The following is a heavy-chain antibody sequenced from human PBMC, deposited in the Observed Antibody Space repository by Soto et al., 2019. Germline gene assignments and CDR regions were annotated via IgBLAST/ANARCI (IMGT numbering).Heavy chain of an antibody. Sequence: GGSLRLSCAASGFTVSSNYMSWVRQAPGKGLEWVSVIYSGGSTYYADSVKGRFTISRDNSKNTLYLQMNSLRAEDTAVYYCARCRRYFDWLSANYYYYYMDVWGKGTTVTVSS. CDR2: IYSGGST. CDR1: GFTVSSNY. V-gene: IGHV3-66*01. D-gene: IGHD3-9*01. J-gene: IGHJ6*03. CDR3: ARCRRYFDWLSANYYYYYMDV.